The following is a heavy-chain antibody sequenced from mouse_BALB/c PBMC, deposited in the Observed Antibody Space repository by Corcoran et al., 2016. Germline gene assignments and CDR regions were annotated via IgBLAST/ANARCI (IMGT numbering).Heavy chain of an antibody. V-gene: IGHV9-4*02. CDR2: INTHSGVP. CDR1: GYTFTTAG. Sequence: QIQLVQSGPELKKPGETARISCKASGYTFTTAGMQWVQKMPGKGLKWIGWINTHSGVPKYAEDFKGRFAFSLETSASTAYLQISNLKNEDTATYFCATGTYYFDYWGQGTTLTVSS. D-gene: IGHD4-1*01. J-gene: IGHJ2*01. CDR3: ATGTYYFDY.